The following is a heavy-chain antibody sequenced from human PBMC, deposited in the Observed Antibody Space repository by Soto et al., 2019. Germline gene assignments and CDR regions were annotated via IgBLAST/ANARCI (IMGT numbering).Heavy chain of an antibody. V-gene: IGHV1-69*13. CDR1: GGTFSSYR. CDR3: VRDSGAKLSRS. CDR2: IVPIYRTA. J-gene: IGHJ4*02. D-gene: IGHD6-13*01. Sequence: SVKVSCKASGGTFSSYRINWVRQAPGQGLEWVGGIVPIYRTADYAQKFQGRVTITADESARTSYMELRSLKSQDTAVYYCVRDSGAKLSRSWGQGTLVAVSS.